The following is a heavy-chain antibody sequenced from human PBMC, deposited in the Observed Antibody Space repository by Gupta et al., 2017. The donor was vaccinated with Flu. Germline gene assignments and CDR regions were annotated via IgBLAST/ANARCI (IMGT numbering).Heavy chain of an antibody. J-gene: IGHJ4*02. CDR1: SASISIYY. CDR3: ARGMFSYDI. Sequence: QVQLQESGPGLVKPSETLSLTCTVSSASISIYYWSWIRQPPGKGLEWIGYMYYSGSTDYNPSLKSRVTISVDTSENQFSLKLSSVSAADTAVYHCARGMFSYDIWGQGIPVTVSS. V-gene: IGHV4-59*01. CDR2: MYYSGST. D-gene: IGHD3-22*01.